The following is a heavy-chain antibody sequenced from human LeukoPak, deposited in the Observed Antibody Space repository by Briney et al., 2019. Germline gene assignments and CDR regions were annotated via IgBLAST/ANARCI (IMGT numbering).Heavy chain of an antibody. CDR1: GGSISSYY. CDR3: ARGPRDDYFDY. Sequence: PSETLSLTCTVSGGSISSYYWSWIRQPPGKGPEWIGYIYYSGSTNYNPSLKSRVTISVDTSKNQFSLKLSSVTAADTAVYYCARGPRDDYFDYWGQGTLVTVSS. V-gene: IGHV4-59*01. J-gene: IGHJ4*02. CDR2: IYYSGST. D-gene: IGHD5-24*01.